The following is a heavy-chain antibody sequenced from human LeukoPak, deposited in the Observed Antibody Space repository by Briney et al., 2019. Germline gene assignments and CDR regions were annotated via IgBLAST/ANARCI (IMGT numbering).Heavy chain of an antibody. CDR1: VSTFTDCY. D-gene: IGHD6-13*01. J-gene: IGHJ4*02. CDR2: VNPNSGGT. Sequence: ASVTVSRTASVSTFTDCYVHWVRQPHAQGREGMGWVNPNSGGTNSAQKFQGRVTMTRDTSTSTAYMELNTLRSDYTAAYYCARRDSCSWSYYFDYWGQGTLVTVSS. CDR3: ARRDSCSWSYYFDY. V-gene: IGHV1-2*02.